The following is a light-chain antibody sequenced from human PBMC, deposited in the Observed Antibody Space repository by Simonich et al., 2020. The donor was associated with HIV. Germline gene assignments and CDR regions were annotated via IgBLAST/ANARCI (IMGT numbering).Light chain of an antibody. CDR2: WAS. J-gene: IGKJ1*01. Sequence: DIVMTQSPDSLAVSLGERATINCKSSRSVLYSSNNKNYIAWYQQKPGQPPNLLIYWASTRESGVPDRFSASGSGTDFTLTISGLQAEDVAVYYCQQYYSTPPAFGQGTKVEIK. CDR1: RSVLYSSNNKNY. CDR3: QQYYSTPPA. V-gene: IGKV4-1*01.